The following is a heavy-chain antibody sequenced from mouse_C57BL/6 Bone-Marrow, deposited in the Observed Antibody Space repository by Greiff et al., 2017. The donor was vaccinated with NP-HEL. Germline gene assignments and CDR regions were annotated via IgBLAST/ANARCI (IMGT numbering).Heavy chain of an antibody. D-gene: IGHD2-14*01. CDR2: INPNNGGT. CDR1: GYTFTDYN. Sequence: VQLQQSGPELVKPGASVKMSCKASGYTFTDYNMHWVKQSHGKSLEWIGYINPNNGGTSYNQKFKGKATLTVNKSSSTAYMELRSLTSEDSAVYYCARSFYRKEDWYFDVWGTGTTVTVSS. J-gene: IGHJ1*03. CDR3: ARSFYRKEDWYFDV. V-gene: IGHV1-22*01.